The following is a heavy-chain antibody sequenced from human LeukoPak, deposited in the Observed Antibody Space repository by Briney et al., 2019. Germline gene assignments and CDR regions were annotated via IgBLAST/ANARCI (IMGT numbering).Heavy chain of an antibody. D-gene: IGHD3-22*01. Sequence: PGGSLRLSCAASGFTFSSYAMSWVRQAPGKGLEWVSAISGSGGSTYYADSVKGRFTISRDNSKNTLYLQMNSLRAEDTAVYYCARGFTYYYDSSGYYSDAFDIWGQGTMVTVSS. CDR3: ARGFTYYYDSSGYYSDAFDI. J-gene: IGHJ3*02. CDR2: ISGSGGST. CDR1: GFTFSSYA. V-gene: IGHV3-23*01.